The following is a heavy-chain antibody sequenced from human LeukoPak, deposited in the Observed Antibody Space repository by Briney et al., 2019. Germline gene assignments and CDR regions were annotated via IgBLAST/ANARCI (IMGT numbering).Heavy chain of an antibody. CDR2: IYYSGST. D-gene: IGHD2-2*02. CDR3: ARTPSFYCSSTSCYTFDY. J-gene: IGHJ4*02. CDR1: GGSISSSSYY. Sequence: SETLSLTCTVSGGSISSSSYYWGWIRQPPGKGLEWIGSIYYSGSTYYNPSLKSRVTISVDTSKNQFSLKLSSVTAADTAVYYCARTPSFYCSSTSCYTFDYWGQGTLVTASS. V-gene: IGHV4-39*01.